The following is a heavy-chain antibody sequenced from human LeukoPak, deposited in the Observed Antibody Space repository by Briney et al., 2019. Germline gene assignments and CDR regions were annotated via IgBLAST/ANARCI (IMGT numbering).Heavy chain of an antibody. CDR2: INHSGST. J-gene: IGHJ4*02. V-gene: IGHV4-34*01. Sequence: PSETLSLTCAVYGGSFSGYYWSWIRQPPGKGLEWIGEINHSGSTNYNPSLKSRVTISVDTSKNQFSLKLSSVTAADTAVYYCARFRLWFGYFDYWGQGTLVTVSS. D-gene: IGHD3-10*01. CDR3: ARFRLWFGYFDY. CDR1: GGSFSGYY.